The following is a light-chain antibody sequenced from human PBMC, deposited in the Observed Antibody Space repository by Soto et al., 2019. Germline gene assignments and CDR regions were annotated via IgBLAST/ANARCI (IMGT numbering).Light chain of an antibody. CDR2: EVT. V-gene: IGLV2-23*02. J-gene: IGLJ1*01. Sequence: HSMLTQPASVSGAPGQSLSIPCPGPSGDVGSYNLVSWYQQHPGKAPKLLIYEVTERPSGVSNRFSGSKSGSTASLTISGLQPDDEADYYCCSYAGNSEVFGPGT. CDR3: CSYAGNSEV. CDR1: SGDVGSYNL.